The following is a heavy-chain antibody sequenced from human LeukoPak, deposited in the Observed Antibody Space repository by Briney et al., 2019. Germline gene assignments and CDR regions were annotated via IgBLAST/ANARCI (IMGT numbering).Heavy chain of an antibody. CDR1: GFTFSSYW. CDR3: ARDGHYTIYELRFDY. CDR2: INQDGREK. D-gene: IGHD5/OR15-5a*01. Sequence: GGSLRLSCAASGFTFSSYWMSWVRQAPGKGLEWVANINQDGREKYCVDSLKGRFTISRDNTENSLYLQMNSLRAEDTAVYYCARDGHYTIYELRFDYWGQGALVTVSS. J-gene: IGHJ4*02. V-gene: IGHV3-7*01.